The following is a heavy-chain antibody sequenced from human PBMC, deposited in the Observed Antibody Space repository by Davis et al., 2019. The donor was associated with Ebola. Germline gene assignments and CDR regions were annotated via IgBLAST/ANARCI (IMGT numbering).Heavy chain of an antibody. CDR1: GFTFDDYA. CDR3: AKQADSSSWYYFDY. V-gene: IGHV3-43*02. D-gene: IGHD6-13*01. J-gene: IGHJ4*02. CDR2: ISGDGGST. Sequence: GKSLKISCAASGFTFDDYAMHWVRQAPGKGLEWVSLISGDGGSTYYADSVKGRFTISRDTSKNTLYLQMNSLRADDTAVYYCAKQADSSSWYYFDYWGQGTLVTVSS.